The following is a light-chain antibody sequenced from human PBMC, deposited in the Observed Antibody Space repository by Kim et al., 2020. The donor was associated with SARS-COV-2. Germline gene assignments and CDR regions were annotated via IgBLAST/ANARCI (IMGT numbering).Light chain of an antibody. CDR1: SSDIGRYDF. Sequence: QSALTQPASVSGSPGQSITISCTGTSSDIGRYDFVSWYQQHPGKAPKLMIYSVNKRPSGVSNRFSGSKSGSTASLTISGLQAEDEADYYCSSYTRSSSFGFGGGTQLTVL. CDR3: SSYTRSSSFG. CDR2: SVN. J-gene: IGLJ2*01. V-gene: IGLV2-14*01.